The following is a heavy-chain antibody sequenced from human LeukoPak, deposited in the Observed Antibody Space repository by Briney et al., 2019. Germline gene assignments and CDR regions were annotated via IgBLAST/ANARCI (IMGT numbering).Heavy chain of an antibody. V-gene: IGHV3-23*01. D-gene: IGHD1-1*01. CDR3: AKGWWGPNWNDDGMDV. J-gene: IGHJ6*02. Sequence: QSGGSLRLSCVASGFTLSSYAMSWVRQAPGEGLEWVSSISGGGGSTYYADSVKGRFTSSRDNSKSTLYLQMNSLRAEDTAVYYCAKGWWGPNWNDDGMDVWGQGTTVTVSS. CDR1: GFTLSSYA. CDR2: ISGGGGST.